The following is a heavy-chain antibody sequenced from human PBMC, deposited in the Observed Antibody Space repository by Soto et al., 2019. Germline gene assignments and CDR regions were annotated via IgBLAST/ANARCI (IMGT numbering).Heavy chain of an antibody. V-gene: IGHV5-51*01. J-gene: IGHJ6*01. CDR2: IYCGDSGT. CDR3: ARPYYDDGGDPLAF. D-gene: IGHD3-16*01. Sequence: GESLKISCKGSAYRFTSYWIGWVRQMPGKGLEWMGIIYCGDSGTTYSPSFQGQVTMSVDKSINTAYLEWSSLKASDTATYYWARPYYDDGGDPLAFGGQGTTVPVSA. CDR1: AYRFTSYW.